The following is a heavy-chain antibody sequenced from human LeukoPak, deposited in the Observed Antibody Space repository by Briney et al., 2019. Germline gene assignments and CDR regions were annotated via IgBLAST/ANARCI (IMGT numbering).Heavy chain of an antibody. CDR2: IYYSGST. J-gene: IGHJ4*02. CDR1: GDSLSSGTYY. CDR3: ARCSDIYVFDY. D-gene: IGHD5-12*01. Sequence: PLGTLSLTCTVSGDSLSSGTYYWGWIRQPPGKRLEWLGSIYYSGSTYDNPSLKRRVTISVDTSKNQFSLKLTSVTAADTAVYYCARCSDIYVFDYWGQGSLVTVSS. V-gene: IGHV4-39*01.